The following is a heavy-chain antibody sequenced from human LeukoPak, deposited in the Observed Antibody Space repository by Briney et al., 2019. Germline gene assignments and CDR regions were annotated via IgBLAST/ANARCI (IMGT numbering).Heavy chain of an antibody. CDR2: VHLDGRT. CDR3: AREGGFYRPLDY. CDR1: GGSVINTNW. D-gene: IGHD3-3*01. J-gene: IGHJ4*02. Sequence: ASETLSLTCGVSGGSVINTNWWTWVRQPPGKGLEWIGEVHLDGRTNYNPSLESRLTMSVDVSENQASLKRTSVTAADTAVYYGAREGGFYRPLDYSGQGTLVTVSS. V-gene: IGHV4-4*02.